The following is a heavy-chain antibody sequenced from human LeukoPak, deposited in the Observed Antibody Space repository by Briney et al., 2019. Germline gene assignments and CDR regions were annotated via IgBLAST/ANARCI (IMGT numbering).Heavy chain of an antibody. CDR1: GFTFDDYG. Sequence: RTGGSLRLSCAASGFTFDDYGMSWVRQAPGKGLEWVSGINWNGGSTGYADSVKGRFTISRDNAKNSLYLQMNSLRAEDTALYYCARARSTYYYYMDVWGKGTTVTVSS. V-gene: IGHV3-20*04. J-gene: IGHJ6*03. CDR3: ARARSTYYYYMDV. CDR2: INWNGGST.